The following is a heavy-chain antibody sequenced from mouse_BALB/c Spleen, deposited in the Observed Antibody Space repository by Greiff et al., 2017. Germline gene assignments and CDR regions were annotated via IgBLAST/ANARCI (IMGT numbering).Heavy chain of an antibody. J-gene: IGHJ4*01. V-gene: IGHV5-6*01. CDR2: ISIGGSYT. CDR3: ARPNTTGGAMDY. CDR1: GFPFSSYA. D-gene: IGHD1-1*01. Sequence: EVQVVESGGGLLKPGGSLKLSCAASGFPFSSYAMSWVRQSPEKRLEWVATISIGGSYTYYPDSVKGRFTISRDNAKNTLYLQMSSLKSEDTDMYYCARPNTTGGAMDYWGQGTSVTVSS.